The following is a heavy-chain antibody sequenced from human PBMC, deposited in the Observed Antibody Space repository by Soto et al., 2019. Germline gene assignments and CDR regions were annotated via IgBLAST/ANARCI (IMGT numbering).Heavy chain of an antibody. CDR1: GFTFSSYA. V-gene: IGHV3-30-3*01. J-gene: IGHJ2*01. CDR3: ARPLWRDDYNWGYFDL. D-gene: IGHD4-4*01. Sequence: QVQLVESGGGVVQPGRSLRLSCAASGFTFSSYAMHWVRQVPGEGLEWVAVISYDGSNKYYADSVKGRFTISRDNSKNTLYLQMNSLRAEVTAVYYCARPLWRDDYNWGYFDLWGRGTLVTVSS. CDR2: ISYDGSNK.